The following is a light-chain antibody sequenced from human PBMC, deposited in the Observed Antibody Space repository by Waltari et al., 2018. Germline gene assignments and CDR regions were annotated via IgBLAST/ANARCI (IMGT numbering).Light chain of an antibody. Sequence: DIAITQSLATLSLSPGQRATLSCRASQSVNRNLAWYQQKPGQPPRLLIYGVSSRATGIPDRFTGSGSGMEFTLTISSLEPEDVGIYHCQQSIQWPYTFGQGTKVEIK. V-gene: IGKV3D-15*01. CDR1: QSVNRN. CDR2: GVS. CDR3: QQSIQWPYT. J-gene: IGKJ2*01.